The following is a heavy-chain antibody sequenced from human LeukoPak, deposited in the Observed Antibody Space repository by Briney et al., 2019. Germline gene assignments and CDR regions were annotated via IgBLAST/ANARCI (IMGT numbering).Heavy chain of an antibody. CDR3: ANYGSGSYGD. CDR2: ISGSGGST. D-gene: IGHD3-10*01. J-gene: IGHJ1*01. Sequence: GGSLRLSCAASGFTFSSYAMSWVRQAPGKGPEWVSAISGSGGSTYYADSVKGRFTISRDNSRNTLYLQMNSLRAEDTAVYYCANYGSGSYGDWGQGTLVTVSS. CDR1: GFTFSSYA. V-gene: IGHV3-23*01.